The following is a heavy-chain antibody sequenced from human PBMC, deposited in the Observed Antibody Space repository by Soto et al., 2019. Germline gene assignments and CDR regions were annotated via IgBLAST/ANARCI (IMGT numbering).Heavy chain of an antibody. CDR2: ISYSGST. V-gene: IGHV4-30-4*01. Sequence: QVQLQESGPGLVKPSQTLSLTCTVSGGSISSGNYYWSWIRQPPGKGLEWIGFISYSGSTYYSTSLNSPVTISVHTSKSQFSLNLRFVTAADTAVYYCATMGTPATGLYFFDYWGQGSLVTVSS. CDR1: GGSISSGNYY. J-gene: IGHJ4*02. D-gene: IGHD2-15*01. CDR3: ATMGTPATGLYFFDY.